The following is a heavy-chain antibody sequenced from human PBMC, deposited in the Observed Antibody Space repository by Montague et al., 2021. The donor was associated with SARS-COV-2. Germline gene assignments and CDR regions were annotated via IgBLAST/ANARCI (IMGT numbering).Heavy chain of an antibody. CDR3: ATVFGGCSATSCYLYN. CDR2: IHHIVGT. D-gene: IGHD2-2*01. Sequence: SETLSLTCAVSGDPMSCNNWWTWVRQSPGKGLEWIGEIHHIVGTNYNPSPKSRVSISVDKSRNQFSLNLNSVTAADTAFYYCATVFGGCSATSCYLYNWGRGTLVTVSS. V-gene: IGHV4-4*02. J-gene: IGHJ4*02. CDR1: GDPMSCNNW.